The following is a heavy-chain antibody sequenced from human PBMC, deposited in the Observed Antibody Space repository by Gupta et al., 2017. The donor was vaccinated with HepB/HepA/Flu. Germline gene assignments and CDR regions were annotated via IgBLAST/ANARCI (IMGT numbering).Heavy chain of an antibody. V-gene: IGHV3-72*01. CDR2: IRMKESGYST. CDR3: ARKNRSHSDDY. Sequence: EVQLVESGGGLVQPGGSLRLSCAASGFTFSEHSMDWVRQTPGEGLEWLGRIRMKESGYSTEYAASVKGRFTIARDDSKNSMSLQMNSLKSEDTAVYFCARKNRSHSDDYWGLGTLVTVSS. CDR1: GFTFSEHS. D-gene: IGHD3-16*02. J-gene: IGHJ4*02.